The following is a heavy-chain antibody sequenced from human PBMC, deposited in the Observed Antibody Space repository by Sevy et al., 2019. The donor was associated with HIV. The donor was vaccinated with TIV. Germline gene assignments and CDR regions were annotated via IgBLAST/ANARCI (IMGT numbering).Heavy chain of an antibody. D-gene: IGHD4-17*01. Sequence: SETLSLTCAVSGVSISSGAYSWNWIRQPPGKGLEWIGYIYHTGNTYYNPSLKSRITISLDRSRNQFSLRLSSVTAAETAVYFCARDGGTMTTPGSFDIWGQWTMVTVSS. CDR2: IYHTGNT. CDR1: GVSISSGAYS. CDR3: ARDGGTMTTPGSFDI. V-gene: IGHV4-30-2*01. J-gene: IGHJ3*02.